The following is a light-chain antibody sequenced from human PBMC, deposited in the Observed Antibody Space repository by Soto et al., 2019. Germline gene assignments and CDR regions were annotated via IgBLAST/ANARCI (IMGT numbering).Light chain of an antibody. CDR3: QQYDSSRT. CDR2: GAS. V-gene: IGKV3-20*01. J-gene: IGKJ1*01. Sequence: EIVLTQSPATLSLSPGERATLSCRASQSVDSRFLACYQQKRGQAPRVLKYGASIRSTGIPGRFSGSGSGTDFTLSIRRLEAEDFAVYYWQQYDSSRTFGQGTKVEMK. CDR1: QSVDSRF.